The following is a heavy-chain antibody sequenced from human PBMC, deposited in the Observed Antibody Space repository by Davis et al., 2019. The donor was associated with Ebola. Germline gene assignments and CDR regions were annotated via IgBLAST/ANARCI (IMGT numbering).Heavy chain of an antibody. CDR1: GFTFSSYG. J-gene: IGHJ6*02. CDR2: IWYDGSNK. D-gene: IGHD5-18*01. CDR3: AKEILADTAMSNGMDV. V-gene: IGHV3-30*02. Sequence: GESLKISCAASGFTFSSYGMHWVRQAPGKGLEWVAVIWYDGSNKYYADSVKGRFTISRDNSKNTLYLQMNSLRAEDTAVYYCAKEILADTAMSNGMDVWGQGTTVTVSS.